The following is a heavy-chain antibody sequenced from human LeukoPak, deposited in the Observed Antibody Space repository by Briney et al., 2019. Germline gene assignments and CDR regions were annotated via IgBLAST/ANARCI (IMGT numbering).Heavy chain of an antibody. CDR2: ISSSGSAI. J-gene: IGHJ4*02. V-gene: IGHV3-48*03. CDR1: GFTFSSYE. Sequence: GGSLRLSCAASGFTFSSYEMNWVRQAPGKGVEWGSFISSSGSAIHYADSVRGRFTISRDNAKNSLFLQMSRLRAEDTAVYYCAREKLSFFDSSGYFDYWGQGTLVTVSS. CDR3: AREKLSFFDSSGYFDY. D-gene: IGHD3-22*01.